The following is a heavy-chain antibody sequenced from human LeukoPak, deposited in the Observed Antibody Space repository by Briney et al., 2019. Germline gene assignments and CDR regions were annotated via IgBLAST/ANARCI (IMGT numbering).Heavy chain of an antibody. CDR3: ATDPPGP. J-gene: IGHJ5*02. CDR1: GYAFTSYA. V-gene: IGHV1-3*01. CDR2: INAGNGNT. Sequence: ASVKVSCKTSGYAFTSYAIHWVRQAPGQRLEWMGWINAGNGNTKFSQKFQGRVTITRDTSASTAYMELSSLRSEDTGVYYCATDPPGPWGQGTLVTVSS.